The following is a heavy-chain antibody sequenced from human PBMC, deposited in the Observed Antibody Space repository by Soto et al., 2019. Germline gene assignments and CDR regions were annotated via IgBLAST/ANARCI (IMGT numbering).Heavy chain of an antibody. CDR1: GFTSSSYG. D-gene: IGHD3-10*01. CDR3: ARERSRFGESLDY. V-gene: IGHV3-33*01. CDR2: IWYDGSNK. J-gene: IGHJ4*02. Sequence: PGGSLRLSCAASGFTSSSYGMHWVRQAPGKGLEWVAVIWYDGSNKYYADSVKGRFTISRDNSKNTLYLQMNSLRAEDTAVYYCARERSRFGESLDYWGQGTLVTVSS.